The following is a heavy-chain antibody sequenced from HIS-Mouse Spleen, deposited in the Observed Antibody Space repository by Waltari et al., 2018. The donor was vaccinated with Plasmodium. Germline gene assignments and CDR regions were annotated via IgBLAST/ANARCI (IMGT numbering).Heavy chain of an antibody. J-gene: IGHJ6*02. CDR2: IPDDGSNK. CDR1: GVTLSSSA. D-gene: IGHD6-13*01. V-gene: IGHV3-30*04. Sequence: QVQLVESGGGVVQPGRSLRLSCAASGVTLSSSALPRVRQAPGKGLEWVAVIPDDGSNKYYADSVKGRFTISRDNSKNTLYLQMNSLRAEDTAVYYCARAHTGYSSSWYYYGMDVWGQGTTVTVSS. CDR3: ARAHTGYSSSWYYYGMDV.